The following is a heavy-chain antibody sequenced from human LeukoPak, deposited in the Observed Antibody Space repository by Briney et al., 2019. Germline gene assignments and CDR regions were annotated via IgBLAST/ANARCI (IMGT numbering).Heavy chain of an antibody. J-gene: IGHJ4*02. D-gene: IGHD2-21*02. Sequence: ASVKVSFKASGYTFTGYYMHWVRQAPGQGLEWMGWINPNSGGTNYAQKFQGRVTMTRDTSISTAYMELSRLRSDDTAVYYCARESCGGDCYDFDYWGQGTLVTVSS. CDR3: ARESCGGDCYDFDY. V-gene: IGHV1-2*02. CDR2: INPNSGGT. CDR1: GYTFTGYY.